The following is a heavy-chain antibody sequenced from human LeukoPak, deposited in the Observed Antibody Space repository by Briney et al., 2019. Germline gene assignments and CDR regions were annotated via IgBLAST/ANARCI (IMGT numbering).Heavy chain of an antibody. J-gene: IGHJ6*02. CDR2: IYHSGST. CDR1: GGSISSSNW. CDR3: ARGVITMVRGVNYYYGMDV. V-gene: IGHV4-4*02. D-gene: IGHD3-10*01. Sequence: SETLSLTCAVSGGSISSSNWWSWVRQPPGKGLEWIGEIYHSGSTNYNPSLKSRVTISVDKSKNQFSLKLSSVTAADTAVYYCARGVITMVRGVNYYYGMDVWGQGTTVTVSS.